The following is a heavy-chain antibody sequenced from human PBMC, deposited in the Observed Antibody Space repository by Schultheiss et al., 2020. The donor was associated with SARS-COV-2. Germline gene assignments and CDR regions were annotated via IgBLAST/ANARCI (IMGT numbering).Heavy chain of an antibody. D-gene: IGHD6-13*01. J-gene: IGHJ5*02. CDR3: ARAGGIIAAAGTGWFDP. Sequence: ASVKVSCKASGYTFTGYYMHWVRQAPGQGLEWMGWISAYNGNTNYAQKLQGRVTMTTDTSTSTAYMELSSLRSEDTAVYYCARAGGIIAAAGTGWFDPWGQGTLVTVSS. CDR2: ISAYNGNT. CDR1: GYTFTGYY. V-gene: IGHV1-18*04.